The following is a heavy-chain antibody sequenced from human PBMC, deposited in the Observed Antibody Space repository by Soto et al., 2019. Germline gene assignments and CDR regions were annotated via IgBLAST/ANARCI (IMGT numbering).Heavy chain of an antibody. CDR1: GFTFSSYW. V-gene: IGHV3-7*01. CDR2: IKQDGSEK. Sequence: PVGSLRLSCAASGFTFSSYWMTWVRQAPGKGLEWVANIKQDGSEKYYVDSVKGRFTISRDNAKNSLYLQMNSLRAEDTAVYYCARDAWFRELFYTGAFDIWGQGTMVTVSS. CDR3: ARDAWFRELFYTGAFDI. D-gene: IGHD3-10*01. J-gene: IGHJ3*02.